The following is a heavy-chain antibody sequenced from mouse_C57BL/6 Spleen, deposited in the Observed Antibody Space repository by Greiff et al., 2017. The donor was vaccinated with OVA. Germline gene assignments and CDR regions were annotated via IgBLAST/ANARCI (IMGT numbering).Heavy chain of an antibody. J-gene: IGHJ4*01. CDR3: ARRDYGSSSRDY. CDR2: IYPGDGDT. V-gene: IGHV1-82*01. D-gene: IGHD1-1*01. CDR1: GYAFSSSW. Sequence: QVQLQQSGPELVKPGASVKISCKASGYAFSSSWMNWVKQRPGKGLEWIGRIYPGDGDTNYNGKFKGKATLTADKSSSTAYMQLSSLTSEDSAVYFCARRDYGSSSRDYWGQGTSVTVSS.